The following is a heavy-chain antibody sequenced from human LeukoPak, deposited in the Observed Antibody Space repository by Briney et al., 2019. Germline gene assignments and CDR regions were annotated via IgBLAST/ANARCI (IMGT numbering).Heavy chain of an antibody. V-gene: IGHV4-38-2*02. CDR2: IYHSGST. CDR1: GYSISSGYY. Sequence: PSETLSLTCTVSGYSISSGYYWGWIRQLPGKGLEWIGSIYHSGSTYYSPSLKSRVTISVDTSKNQFSLKLSSVTAADTAVYYCARDHYDILTGTHSDYWGQGTLFTVSS. J-gene: IGHJ4*02. CDR3: ARDHYDILTGTHSDY. D-gene: IGHD3-9*01.